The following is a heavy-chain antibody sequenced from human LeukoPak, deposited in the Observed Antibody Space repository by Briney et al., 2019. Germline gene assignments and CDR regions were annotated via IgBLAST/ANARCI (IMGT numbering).Heavy chain of an antibody. Sequence: GGSLRLSCAASVFTFSRYSMNWVRQAPGKGLEWVSYIRGSGGTTYYADSVKGRFTISRDNAKNSLYLQLNSLRDEDTAVYYCVRDPDALDYWGQGTLVTVSS. J-gene: IGHJ4*02. V-gene: IGHV3-48*02. CDR1: VFTFSRYS. CDR3: VRDPDALDY. CDR2: IRGSGGTT.